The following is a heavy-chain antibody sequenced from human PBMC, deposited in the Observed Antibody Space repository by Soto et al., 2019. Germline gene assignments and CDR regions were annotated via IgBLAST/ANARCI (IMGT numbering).Heavy chain of an antibody. Sequence: GGSLRLSCAASGFTFSSYAMHWVRQAPGKGLEYVSAISSNGGSTYYANSVKGRFTISRDNSKNTLYLQMGSLRAEDMAVYYCARARRDYGDYGGEDDAFDIWGQGTMVTVSS. V-gene: IGHV3-64*01. CDR3: ARARRDYGDYGGEDDAFDI. D-gene: IGHD4-17*01. CDR2: ISSNGGST. CDR1: GFTFSSYA. J-gene: IGHJ3*02.